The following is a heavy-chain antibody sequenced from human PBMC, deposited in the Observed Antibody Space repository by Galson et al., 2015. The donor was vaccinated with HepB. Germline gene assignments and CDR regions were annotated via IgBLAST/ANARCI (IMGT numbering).Heavy chain of an antibody. CDR1: EFTFSRYN. J-gene: IGHJ3*02. Sequence: SLRLSCAASEFTFSRYNMNWVRQTPGKGLEWISFIDTSTRYIYNADSVKGRFTISRDNAKNSLYLQMNSLRAEDTAVYYCVRPMGSCSGISCDSAFDIWGQGTMVTVSS. CDR2: IDTSTRYI. D-gene: IGHD2-15*01. V-gene: IGHV3-21*01. CDR3: VRPMGSCSGISCDSAFDI.